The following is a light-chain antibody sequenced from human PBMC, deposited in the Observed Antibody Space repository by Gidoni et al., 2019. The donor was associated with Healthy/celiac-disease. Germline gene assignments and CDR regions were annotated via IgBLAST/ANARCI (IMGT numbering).Light chain of an antibody. CDR3: QVWDSSSDLVV. V-gene: IGLV3-21*03. CDR2: DDS. J-gene: IGLJ2*01. Sequence: SYVLTHPPSVSVSPGKTARITCGGNNIGSKSVHWYQQKQGQAPVLVVYDDSDRPSGIPERFSGSNSGNTATLTISRVEAGDEADYYCQVWDSSSDLVVFGGGTKLTVL. CDR1: NIGSKS.